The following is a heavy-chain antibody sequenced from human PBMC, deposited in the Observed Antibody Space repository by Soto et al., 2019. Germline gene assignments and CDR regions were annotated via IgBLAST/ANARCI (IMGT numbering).Heavy chain of an antibody. CDR3: ARHSSTSCYYCWFDR. Sequence: SETLSLTCTVSGGSISSSSYYWAWIRQPPGKGLEYIGSIYYSGSTYYNPSLRSRVTISVDTSKNQFSLRLGSVTAADTAVYYCARHSSTSCYYCWFDRWGQGTLVTVSS. D-gene: IGHD2-2*01. CDR1: GGSISSSSYY. CDR2: IYYSGST. J-gene: IGHJ5*02. V-gene: IGHV4-39*01.